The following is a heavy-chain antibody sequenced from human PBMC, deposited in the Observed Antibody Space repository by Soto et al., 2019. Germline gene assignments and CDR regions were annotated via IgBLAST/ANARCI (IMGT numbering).Heavy chain of an antibody. CDR2: IYYSGST. CDR3: ARVGGDYIDY. CDR1: CGSLNSGWFF. D-gene: IGHD1-26*01. J-gene: IGHJ4*02. V-gene: IGHV4-31*03. Sequence: NPSPPRPLSCGSLNSGWFFLGRIRQHPGKGLEWIGYIYYSGSTYYNPSLKSRVTISVDTSKNQFSLKLSSVTAADTAVYYCARVGGDYIDYWGQGTLVTVSS.